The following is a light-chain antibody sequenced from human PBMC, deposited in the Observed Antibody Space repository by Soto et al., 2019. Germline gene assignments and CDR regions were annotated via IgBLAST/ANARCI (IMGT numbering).Light chain of an antibody. Sequence: IVMTQSPATLSVSPGEGVTLSCRASQNVGTNLAWYQQRPGQAPRLLIYGASTRATGVPASFSGSGSGTEFTLTIKSLQSEDFAVYFCQQYNNWGLAFGGGTKVEIK. V-gene: IGKV3D-15*01. J-gene: IGKJ4*01. CDR2: GAS. CDR1: QNVGTN. CDR3: QQYNNWGLA.